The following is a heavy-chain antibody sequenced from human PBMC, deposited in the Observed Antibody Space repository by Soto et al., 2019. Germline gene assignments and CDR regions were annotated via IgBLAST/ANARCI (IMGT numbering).Heavy chain of an antibody. CDR1: GGSISSSSYY. D-gene: IGHD3-22*01. Sequence: PSETLSLTCTVSGGSISSSSYYWGWIRQPPGKGLEWIGYIYYSGSTNYNPSLKSRVTISVDTSKNQFSLKLSSVTAADTAVYYCARDRVVINPRHYYYYGMDVWGQGTTVTVSS. CDR3: ARDRVVINPRHYYYYGMDV. J-gene: IGHJ6*02. V-gene: IGHV4-61*01. CDR2: IYYSGST.